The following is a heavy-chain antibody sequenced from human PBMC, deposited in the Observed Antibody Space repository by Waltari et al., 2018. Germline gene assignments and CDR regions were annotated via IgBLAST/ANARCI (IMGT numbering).Heavy chain of an antibody. Sequence: QVQLVQSGAEVKKPGASVKVSCKASGYTLSDYGISWVRPAPGQGLEWMGWISGNNGHTNHAQKFQGRLIMTEDTSATTVYMELTYLTADDTAVYYCARERHRRMEEGYLMALDPWGQGTLVTVSS. CDR3: ARERHRRMEEGYLMALDP. D-gene: IGHD2-21*01. J-gene: IGHJ5*02. CDR1: GYTLSDYG. CDR2: ISGNNGHT. V-gene: IGHV1-18*01.